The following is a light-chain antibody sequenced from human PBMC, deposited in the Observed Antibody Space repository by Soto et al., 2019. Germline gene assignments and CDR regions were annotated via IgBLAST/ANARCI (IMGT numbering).Light chain of an antibody. CDR1: SSDVGGYNY. J-gene: IGLJ2*01. V-gene: IGLV2-14*03. CDR3: SSYKTGSTLI. Sequence: QSVLSQPASVSGSPGQSMTITCTGTSSDVGGYNYVSWYQQHPGKAPKLMIYDVTTRPSGVSNRFSGSKSGNTASLTISGLQAEDEADYYCSSYKTGSTLIFGGGTKLTVL. CDR2: DVT.